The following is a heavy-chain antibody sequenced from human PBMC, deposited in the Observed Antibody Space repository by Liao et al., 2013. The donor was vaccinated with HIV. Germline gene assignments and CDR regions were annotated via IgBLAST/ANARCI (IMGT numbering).Heavy chain of an antibody. CDR1: GGSISSGDYY. J-gene: IGHJ3*02. CDR2: IYYSGST. V-gene: IGHV4-30-4*08. Sequence: QVQLQQWGAGLLKPSQTLSLTCTVSGGSISSGDYYWSWIRQPPGKGLEWIGYIYYSGSTYYTPSLKSRVTISVDTSKNQFSLKLSSVTAADTAVYYCARDKYSDSSGYYPSDNDAFDIWGQGTMVTVSS. D-gene: IGHD3-22*01. CDR3: ARDKYSDSSGYYPSDNDAFDI.